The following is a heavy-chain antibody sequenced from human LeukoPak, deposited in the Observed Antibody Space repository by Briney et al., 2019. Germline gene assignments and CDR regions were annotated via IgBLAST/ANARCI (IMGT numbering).Heavy chain of an antibody. CDR2: INPNSGGT. CDR1: GYTFTGYY. J-gene: IGHJ3*02. D-gene: IGHD2-15*01. V-gene: IGHV1-2*02. CDR3: ARDFGYSDVDAFDI. Sequence: EASVKVSCKASGYTFTGYYMHWVRQAPGQGLEWMGWINPNSGGTNYAQKFQGRVTMTRDTSISTAYMELSRLRSDDTAVYHCARDFGYSDVDAFDIWGQGTMVTVSS.